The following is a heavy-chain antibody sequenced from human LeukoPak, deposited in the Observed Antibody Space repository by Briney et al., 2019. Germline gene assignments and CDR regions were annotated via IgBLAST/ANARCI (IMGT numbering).Heavy chain of an antibody. D-gene: IGHD2-2*01. CDR3: ARSRGQPAADLLFDY. CDR2: ISVYNGNT. J-gene: IGHJ4*02. CDR1: GYTFTSYG. V-gene: IGHV1-18*01. Sequence: GASVKVSCKASGYTFTSYGINWVRQAPGQGLEWMGWISVYNGNTNYAQKLQGRVTMTTDTSTSTAYMELRSLRSDDTAVYYCARSRGQPAADLLFDYWGQGTLVTVSS.